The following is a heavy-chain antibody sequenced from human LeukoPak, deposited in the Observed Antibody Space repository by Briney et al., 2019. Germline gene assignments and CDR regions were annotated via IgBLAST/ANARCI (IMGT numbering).Heavy chain of an antibody. J-gene: IGHJ3*02. V-gene: IGHV3-20*04. CDR1: GFTFDDYG. CDR3: ARAQRGYSYGHPNAFDI. D-gene: IGHD5-18*01. Sequence: GGSLRLSCAASGFTFDDYGMSWVRHAPGKGLEWVSGINWNGGSTGYADSVKGRFTISRDNAKNTLYLQMNSLRAEDTALYYCARAQRGYSYGHPNAFDIWGQGTMVTVSS. CDR2: INWNGGST.